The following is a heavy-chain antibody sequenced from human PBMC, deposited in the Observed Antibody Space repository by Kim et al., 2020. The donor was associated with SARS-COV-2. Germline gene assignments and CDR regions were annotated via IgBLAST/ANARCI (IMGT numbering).Heavy chain of an antibody. CDR3: AKDRIVVVVAATFDAFDI. CDR2: ISGSGGST. V-gene: IGHV3-23*01. CDR1: GFNFSSYA. D-gene: IGHD2-15*01. J-gene: IGHJ3*02. Sequence: GGSLRLSCAASGFNFSSYAMSWVRQAPGKGLEWVSAISGSGGSTYYADSVKGRFTISRDNSKNTLYLQMNSLRAEDTAVYYCAKDRIVVVVAATFDAFDIWGQGTIVTVSS.